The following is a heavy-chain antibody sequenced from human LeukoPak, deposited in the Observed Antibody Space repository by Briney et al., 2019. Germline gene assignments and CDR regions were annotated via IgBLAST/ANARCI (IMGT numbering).Heavy chain of an antibody. D-gene: IGHD2-2*01. CDR1: GGTFSSYA. V-gene: IGHV1-69*13. CDR2: IIPIFGTA. Sequence: SVKVSCKASGGTFSSYAISWVRQAPGQGLEWMGGIIPIFGTANYAQKFQGRVTITADESTSTAYMELSSLRSEDTAVYYCARVGYCSSTSCLPYYYYHGMDVWGQGTTVTVSS. CDR3: ARVGYCSSTSCLPYYYYHGMDV. J-gene: IGHJ6*02.